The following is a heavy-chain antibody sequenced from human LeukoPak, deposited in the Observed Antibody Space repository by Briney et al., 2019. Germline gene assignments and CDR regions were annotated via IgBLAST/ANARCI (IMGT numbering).Heavy chain of an antibody. CDR1: GFSFSSYG. V-gene: IGHV3-23*01. J-gene: IGHJ6*04. CDR3: AKDFSDIVVFMDV. D-gene: IGHD2-15*01. CDR2: ISGSGHST. Sequence: GGSLRLSCAVSGFSFSSYGMSWVRQAPGKGLEWVSAISGSGHSTYYADSVKGRFTISRDNSKYTLYLQMNSLRAEDTAVYYCAKDFSDIVVFMDVWGKGTTVTISS.